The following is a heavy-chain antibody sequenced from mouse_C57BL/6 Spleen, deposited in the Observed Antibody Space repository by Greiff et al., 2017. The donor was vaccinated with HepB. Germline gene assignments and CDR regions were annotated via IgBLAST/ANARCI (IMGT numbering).Heavy chain of an antibody. Sequence: MLVESGEGLVKPGGSLKLSCAASGFTFSSYAMSWVRQTPEKRLEWVAYISSGGDYIYYADTVKGRFTISRDNARNTLYLQMSSLKSEDTAMYYCTRGLDYFDYWGQGTTLTVSS. CDR3: TRGLDYFDY. J-gene: IGHJ2*01. CDR1: GFTFSSYA. CDR2: ISSGGDYI. D-gene: IGHD2-13*01. V-gene: IGHV5-9-1*02.